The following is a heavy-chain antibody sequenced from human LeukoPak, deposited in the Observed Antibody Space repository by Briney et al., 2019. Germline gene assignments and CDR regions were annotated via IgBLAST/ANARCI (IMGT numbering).Heavy chain of an antibody. CDR3: ARRELWFDP. Sequence: PSETLSLTCTDSGGSISSSSYYWGWIRQPPGKGLEWIGSIYYSGSTYYNPSLKSRVTISVDTSKNQFSLKLSSVTAADTAVYYCARRELWFDPWGQGTLVTVSS. J-gene: IGHJ5*02. CDR1: GGSISSSSYY. V-gene: IGHV4-39*01. D-gene: IGHD1-7*01. CDR2: IYYSGST.